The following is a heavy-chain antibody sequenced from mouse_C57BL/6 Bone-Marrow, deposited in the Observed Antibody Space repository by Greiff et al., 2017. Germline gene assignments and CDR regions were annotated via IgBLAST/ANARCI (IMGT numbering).Heavy chain of an antibody. CDR1: GYTFTSYW. Sequence: QVQLQQPGAELVKPGASVKLSCKASGYTFTSYWMHWVKQRPGQGLEWIGMIHPNSGSTNYNEKFKSKATLTVDKSSSTAYMQLSSLTSEDSAVYYCARGNYGYDGYFDVCGTGTTVTVSS. CDR2: IHPNSGST. V-gene: IGHV1-64*01. D-gene: IGHD2-2*01. CDR3: ARGNYGYDGYFDV. J-gene: IGHJ1*03.